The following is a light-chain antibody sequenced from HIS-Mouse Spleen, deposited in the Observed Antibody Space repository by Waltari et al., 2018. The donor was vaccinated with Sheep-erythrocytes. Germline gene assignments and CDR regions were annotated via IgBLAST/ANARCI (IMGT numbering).Light chain of an antibody. CDR2: AAS. CDR1: QGISSY. V-gene: IGKV1-9*01. J-gene: IGKJ2*01. CDR3: QQLNSYPHT. Sequence: DIQLTQSPSFLSASVGDRVTITCRASQGISSYFAWYQQKPGKAPKLLIYAASTLQSGVPSRFSGSGAGTEFTITISSLQPEDFATYYCQQLNSYPHTFGQGTKLEIK.